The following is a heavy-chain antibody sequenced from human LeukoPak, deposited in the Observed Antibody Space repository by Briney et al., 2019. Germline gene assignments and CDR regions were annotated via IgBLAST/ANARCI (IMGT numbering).Heavy chain of an antibody. V-gene: IGHV1-69*01. CDR1: GGTFSSYA. CDR3: ARERPRGMDV. CDR2: IIPIFGTA. J-gene: IGHJ6*02. Sequence: ASVKVSCKASGGTFSSYAISWVRQAPGQGLEWMGGIIPIFGTANYAQKFQGRVTITADESTSTAYMELSSLRSEDTAVYYCARERPRGMDVWGQGTTVTVSS.